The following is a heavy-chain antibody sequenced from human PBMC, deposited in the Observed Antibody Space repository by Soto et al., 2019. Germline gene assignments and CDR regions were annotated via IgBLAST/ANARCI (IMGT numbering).Heavy chain of an antibody. J-gene: IGHJ6*02. D-gene: IGHD5-12*01. CDR1: GYTFTGYY. V-gene: IGHV1-2*04. Sequence: ASVKVSCKASGYTFTGYYMHWVRQAPGQGLEWMGWINPNSGGTNYAQKFQGWVTMTRDTSISTAYMELSRLRSDDTAVYYCARALPAGDGYKKKNYYYYYGMDVWGQGTTVTVSS. CDR2: INPNSGGT. CDR3: ARALPAGDGYKKKNYYYYYGMDV.